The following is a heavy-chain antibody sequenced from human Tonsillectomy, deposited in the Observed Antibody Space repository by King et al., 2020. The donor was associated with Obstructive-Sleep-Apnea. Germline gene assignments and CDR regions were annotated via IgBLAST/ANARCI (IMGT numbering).Heavy chain of an antibody. CDR1: GFSFRSYW. D-gene: IGHD2-2*01. J-gene: IGHJ4*02. Sequence: EVQLVESGGGLVQPGGSLRLSCAASGFSFRSYWMHWVRQAPGKGLVWGSCIKSDGSRTMYADSVKGRFTISRDNAKNTLYLQMNSLRADDTAVYYCAREEDIAVVPAAQGYWGQGTLVTVSS. CDR2: IKSDGSRT. CDR3: AREEDIAVVPAAQGY. V-gene: IGHV3-74*03.